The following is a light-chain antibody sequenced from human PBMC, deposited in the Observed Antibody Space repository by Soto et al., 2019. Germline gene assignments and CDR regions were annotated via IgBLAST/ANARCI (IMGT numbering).Light chain of an antibody. CDR2: DAS. CDR1: QDSSNY. J-gene: IGKJ2*01. CDR3: QQYDNLLLYT. Sequence: DIQMTQSPSSLSASVGDRVTITCPASQDSSNYLNWYQQKPGKAPKLLIYDASNLETGVPSRFSGSGSGTDFTFTISSLQPEDIATYYCQQYDNLLLYTFGQGTQLEIK. V-gene: IGKV1-33*01.